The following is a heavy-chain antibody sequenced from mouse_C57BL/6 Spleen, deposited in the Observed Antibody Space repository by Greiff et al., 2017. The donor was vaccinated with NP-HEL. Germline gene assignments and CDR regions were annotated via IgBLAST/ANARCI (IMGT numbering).Heavy chain of an antibody. Sequence: VQLKQSGAELVRPGASVTLSCKASGYTFTDYEMHWVKQTPVHGLEWIGAIDPETGGTAYNQKFKGKAILTADKSSSTAYMELRSLTSEDSAVYYCTREGEYGNYGWFAYWGQGTLVTVSA. J-gene: IGHJ3*01. CDR3: TREGEYGNYGWFAY. CDR2: IDPETGGT. CDR1: GYTFTDYE. V-gene: IGHV1-15*01. D-gene: IGHD2-1*01.